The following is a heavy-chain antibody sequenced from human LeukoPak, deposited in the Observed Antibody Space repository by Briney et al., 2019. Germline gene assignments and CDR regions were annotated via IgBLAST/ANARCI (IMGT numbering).Heavy chain of an antibody. V-gene: IGHV3-53*01. Sequence: GGSLRLSCAASGFTFSSHTMNWVRQTPGKGLEWVSVIYSGGSTYYADSVKGRFTISRDNSKNTLYLQMNSLRAEDTAVYYCASGGYYYGSGSYYTDYMDVWGKGTTVTISS. D-gene: IGHD3-10*01. J-gene: IGHJ6*03. CDR2: IYSGGST. CDR1: GFTFSSHT. CDR3: ASGGYYYGSGSYYTDYMDV.